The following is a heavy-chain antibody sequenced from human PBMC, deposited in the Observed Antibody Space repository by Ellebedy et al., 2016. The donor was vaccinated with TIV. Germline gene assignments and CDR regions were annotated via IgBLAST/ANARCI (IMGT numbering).Heavy chain of an antibody. J-gene: IGHJ3*02. CDR1: GGSISSYY. Sequence: MPSETLSLTCTVSGGSISSYYWSWIRQPPGKGLEWIGYIYYSGGTNYNPSLKSRVTISVDTSKNQFSLKLSSVTAADTAVYYCARGGSYRRVAFDIWGQGTMVTVSS. CDR3: ARGGSYRRVAFDI. V-gene: IGHV4-59*08. D-gene: IGHD1-26*01. CDR2: IYYSGGT.